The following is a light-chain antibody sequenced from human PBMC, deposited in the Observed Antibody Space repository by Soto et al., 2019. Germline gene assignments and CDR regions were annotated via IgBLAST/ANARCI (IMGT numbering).Light chain of an antibody. CDR1: QSVLHSSNHKNY. CDR2: WAS. Sequence: DIVMTQSPDSLAVSLGERDTINCKSSQSVLHSSNHKNYLAWYQQKAGQPPKLLIYWASTRESGVPDRFSGSGSGTDFTLTISSLQAEDVAVYYCQQYYSAPPLFTFGPGTRVDIK. CDR3: QQYYSAPPLFT. J-gene: IGKJ3*01. V-gene: IGKV4-1*01.